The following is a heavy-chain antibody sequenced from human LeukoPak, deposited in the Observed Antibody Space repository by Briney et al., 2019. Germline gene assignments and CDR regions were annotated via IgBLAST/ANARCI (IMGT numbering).Heavy chain of an antibody. J-gene: IGHJ4*02. CDR3: AKEEGASSASFDN. CDR2: ISDNGGRT. V-gene: IGHV3-23*01. Sequence: TGGSLTLSCAASAFTFSSYAMSWVRQAPGKGLEWVSGISDNGGRTYYADSVKGRFTISRDNSKNTLYLQMNSLRAEDTAVYYCAKEEGASSASFDNWGQGSQVTLSA. D-gene: IGHD3-22*01. CDR1: AFTFSSYA.